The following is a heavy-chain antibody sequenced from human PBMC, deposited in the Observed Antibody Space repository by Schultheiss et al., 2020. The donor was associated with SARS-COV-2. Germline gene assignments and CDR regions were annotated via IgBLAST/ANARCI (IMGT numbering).Heavy chain of an antibody. CDR3: ARVPITMIVVGHAFDI. V-gene: IGHV4-61*01. CDR2: IYYSGST. Sequence: SETLSLTCTVSGGSISGGLYYWSWIRQPPGKGLEWIGYIYYSGSTNYNPSLKSRVTISVDTSKNQFSLKLSSVTAADTAVFYCARVPITMIVVGHAFDIWGQGTMVTVSS. D-gene: IGHD3-22*01. CDR1: GGSISGGLYY. J-gene: IGHJ3*02.